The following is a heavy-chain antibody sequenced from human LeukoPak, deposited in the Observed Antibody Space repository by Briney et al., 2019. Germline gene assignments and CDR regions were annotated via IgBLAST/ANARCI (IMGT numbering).Heavy chain of an antibody. CDR1: GFTLSSYA. J-gene: IGHJ4*02. CDR2: IKQDGSEK. CDR3: ARGFESVAATESFDY. D-gene: IGHD2-15*01. Sequence: PGGSLRLSCAASGFTLSSYAIHWVRQAPGKGLEWVANIKQDGSEKYYVDSVKGRFTISRDNAKNSLYLQMNSLRAEDTAVYYCARGFESVAATESFDYWGQGTLVTVSS. V-gene: IGHV3-7*01.